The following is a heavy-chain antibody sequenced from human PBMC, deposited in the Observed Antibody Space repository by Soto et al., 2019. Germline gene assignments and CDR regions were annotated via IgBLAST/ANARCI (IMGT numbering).Heavy chain of an antibody. Sequence: GGPKRLSCAASGLNFSSYSMNWVSQAPGKGLEWVSSISSSSSYIYYADSVKGRFTISRDNAKNSLYLQMNSLRDEDTAVYYCAREGGSLNWFDPWGQGTLVTVSS. CDR1: GLNFSSYS. CDR3: AREGGSLNWFDP. J-gene: IGHJ5*02. D-gene: IGHD1-26*01. CDR2: ISSSSSYI. V-gene: IGHV3-21*01.